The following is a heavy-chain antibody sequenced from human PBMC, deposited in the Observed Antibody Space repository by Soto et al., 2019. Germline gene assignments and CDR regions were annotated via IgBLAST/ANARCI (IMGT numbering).Heavy chain of an antibody. CDR2: IYYSGST. Sequence: SETLSLTCTVSGGSISSSSYYWGWIRQPPGKGLEWIGSIYYSGSTYYNPSLKSRVTISVDTSKNQFSLKLSSVTAADTAVYYCASGWSPAASFDYYYYYGMDVWGQGTTVTVSS. V-gene: IGHV4-39*01. CDR3: ASGWSPAASFDYYYYYGMDV. D-gene: IGHD2-2*01. J-gene: IGHJ6*02. CDR1: GGSISSSSYY.